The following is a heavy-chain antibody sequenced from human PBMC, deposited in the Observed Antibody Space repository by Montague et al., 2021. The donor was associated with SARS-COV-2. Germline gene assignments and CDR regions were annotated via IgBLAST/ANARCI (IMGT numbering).Heavy chain of an antibody. Sequence: SLRLSCAASGFPFNNYWMHWVRQVPGKGLVWVSRISNDGKRISXXXSVKGRCTISRDNAKNTVYLQMSSLRVEDTAVYYCVRDLGWNEDYWGQGTLVTVSS. CDR2: ISNDGKRI. J-gene: IGHJ4*02. CDR1: GFPFNNYW. V-gene: IGHV3-74*01. CDR3: VRDLGWNEDY. D-gene: IGHD1-1*01.